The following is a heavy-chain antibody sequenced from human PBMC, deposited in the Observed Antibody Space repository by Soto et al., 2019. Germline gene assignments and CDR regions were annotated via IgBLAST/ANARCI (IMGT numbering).Heavy chain of an antibody. CDR3: ARLGYCSGGSCYTYYYYYYMDV. CDR2: IYYSGST. Sequence: SETLSLTCTVSGGSIGSGGYYWSWIRQHPGKGLEWIGYIYYSGSTYYNPSLKSRVTISVDTSKNQFSLKLSSVTAADTAVYYCARLGYCSGGSCYTYYYYYYMDVWCKGTTVTVSS. J-gene: IGHJ6*03. CDR1: GGSIGSGGYY. V-gene: IGHV4-31*03. D-gene: IGHD2-15*01.